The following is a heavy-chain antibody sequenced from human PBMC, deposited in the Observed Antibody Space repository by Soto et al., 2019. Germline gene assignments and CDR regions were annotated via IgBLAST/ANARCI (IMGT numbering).Heavy chain of an antibody. CDR2: IYYSGST. J-gene: IGHJ4*02. V-gene: IGHV4-59*01. CDR1: GGSISSYY. CDR3: ARGLTYYYDSSGYYHFDY. Sequence: SETLSLTCTVSGGSISSYYWSWIRQPPGKGLEWIGYIYYSGSTNYNPSLKSRVTISVDTSKNQFSLKLSSVTAADTAVYYCARGLTYYYDSSGYYHFDYWGQGTLVTVS. D-gene: IGHD3-22*01.